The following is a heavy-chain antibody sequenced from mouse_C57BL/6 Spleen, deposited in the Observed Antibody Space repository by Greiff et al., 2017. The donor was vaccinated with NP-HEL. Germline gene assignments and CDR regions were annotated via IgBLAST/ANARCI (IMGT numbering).Heavy chain of an antibody. Sequence: VQLKESGGGLVKPGGSLKLSCAASGFTFSDYGMHWVRQAPEKGLEWVAYISSGSSTIYYADTVKGRFTISRDNAKNTLFLQMTSLRSEDTARYYCARRYYPDYWGQGTTLTVSS. V-gene: IGHV5-17*01. J-gene: IGHJ2*01. CDR2: ISSGSSTI. D-gene: IGHD2-1*01. CDR1: GFTFSDYG. CDR3: ARRYYPDY.